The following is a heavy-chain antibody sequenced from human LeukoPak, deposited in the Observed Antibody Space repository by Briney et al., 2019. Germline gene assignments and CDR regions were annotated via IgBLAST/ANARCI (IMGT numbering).Heavy chain of an antibody. CDR2: IYYSGST. J-gene: IGHJ4*02. Sequence: TSETLSLTCAVYGGSFSGYYWNWIRQPPGKGLEWIAYIYYSGSTNYNPSLKSRVTISVDTSKNQFSLKLSSVTAADTAVYYCARQPSSWFTSFDSWGQGTLVTVSS. D-gene: IGHD6-13*01. CDR3: ARQPSSWFTSFDS. V-gene: IGHV4-59*01. CDR1: GGSFSGYY.